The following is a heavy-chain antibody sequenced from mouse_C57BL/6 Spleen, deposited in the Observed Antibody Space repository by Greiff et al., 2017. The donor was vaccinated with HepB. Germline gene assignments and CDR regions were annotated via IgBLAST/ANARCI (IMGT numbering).Heavy chain of an antibody. V-gene: IGHV1-50*01. D-gene: IGHD2-5*01. CDR1: GYTFTSYW. CDR2: IDPSDSYT. J-gene: IGHJ3*01. CDR3: ASRSYSNGFAY. Sequence: QVQLQQPGAELVKPGASVKLSCKASGYTFTSYWMQWVKQRPGQGLEWIGAIDPSDSYTNYNQKFKGKATLTVDTSSSTAYMQLSSLTSEDSAVYYCASRSYSNGFAYWGKGTLVTVSA.